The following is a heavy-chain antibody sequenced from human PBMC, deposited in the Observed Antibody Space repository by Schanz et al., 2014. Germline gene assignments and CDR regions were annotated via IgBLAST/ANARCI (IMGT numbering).Heavy chain of an antibody. CDR1: GFTFSTYA. Sequence: EVQLLESGGALVQPGGSLRLSCSASGFTFSTYAMSWVRQAPGKGLEWVSAINGNGGITYYADPVRDRFTISRDNSKNMLYLQINNLRAEDTAVYYCARGTDTAMEHRPFDYWGQGTLVTVSS. V-gene: IGHV3-23*01. CDR3: ARGTDTAMEHRPFDY. J-gene: IGHJ4*02. CDR2: INGNGGIT. D-gene: IGHD5-18*01.